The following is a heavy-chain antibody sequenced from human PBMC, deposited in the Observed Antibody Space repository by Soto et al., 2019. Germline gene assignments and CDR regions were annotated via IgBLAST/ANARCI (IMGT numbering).Heavy chain of an antibody. J-gene: IGHJ4*02. CDR1: GFTLSSYK. CDR3: ARVSRTAERY. D-gene: IGHD2-2*01. V-gene: IGHV3-48*01. Sequence: EVQLVESGGALVQPGGSLRLSCAASGFTLSSYKMNWVRQAPGKGLEWVAYIDSNIRTIYYADSVKGRFTISKDNAQNSLYLQMNILRVEDTAVYYCARVSRTAERYWGPGTLVTVSS. CDR2: IDSNIRTI.